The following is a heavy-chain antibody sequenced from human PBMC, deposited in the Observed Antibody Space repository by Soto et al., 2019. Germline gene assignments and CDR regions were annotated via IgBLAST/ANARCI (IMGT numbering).Heavy chain of an antibody. CDR1: GGTFSSLA. CDR2: LVTVFGTA. V-gene: IGHV1-69*06. CDR3: ARSPGVFDY. J-gene: IGHJ4*02. D-gene: IGHD3-10*01. Sequence: QVQLVQSGAEVKKPGSSVKVSCKASGGTFSSLAISWVRQAPGQGLEWMGGLVTVFGTANYAQKFQDRVTITADKSTSTFYMELSSLRSEDTAVYYCARSPGVFDYWGQGTLVTVSS.